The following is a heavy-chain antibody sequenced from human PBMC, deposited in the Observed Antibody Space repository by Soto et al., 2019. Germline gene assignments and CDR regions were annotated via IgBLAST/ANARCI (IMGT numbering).Heavy chain of an antibody. Sequence: SQTQCLTWTVVGGYIGSRSYYWGWIHQTPGKGLEWIGSIYYSGSTYYNPSLKSRVTISVDTSKNQFSLKLISVTAADTAVYYCARHWITMVRGVCHFDYWGQGTLVTVSS. D-gene: IGHD3-10*01. CDR3: ARHWITMVRGVCHFDY. CDR2: IYYSGST. V-gene: IGHV4-39*01. CDR1: GGYIGSRSYY. J-gene: IGHJ4*02.